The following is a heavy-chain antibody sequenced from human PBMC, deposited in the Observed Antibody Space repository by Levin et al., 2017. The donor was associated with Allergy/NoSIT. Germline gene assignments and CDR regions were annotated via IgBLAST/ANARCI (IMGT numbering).Heavy chain of an antibody. V-gene: IGHV1-2*02. CDR2: INPNSGGT. Sequence: PGESLKISCKASGYTFTGYYMHWVRQAPGQGLEWMGWINPNSGGTNYAQKFQGRVTMTRDTSISTAYMELSRLRSDDTAVYYCARDEAYYDFWSGYYTSAFDIWGQGTMVTVSS. CDR1: GYTFTGYY. J-gene: IGHJ3*02. CDR3: ARDEAYYDFWSGYYTSAFDI. D-gene: IGHD3-3*01.